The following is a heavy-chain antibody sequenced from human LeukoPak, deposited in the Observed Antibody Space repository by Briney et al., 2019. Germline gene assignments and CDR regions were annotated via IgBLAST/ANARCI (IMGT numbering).Heavy chain of an antibody. CDR1: GYTFTGYY. V-gene: IGHV1-18*04. D-gene: IGHD4-17*01. J-gene: IGHJ4*02. CDR3: ARAGATVTTHFDY. Sequence: GASVKVSCKASGYTFTGYYMHWVRQAPGQGLEWMGWIGAYNDNTNYAQNVQGRVTVTTDTSTSTAYMELRSLTSDDTAVYYCARAGATVTTHFDYWGQGTLVTVSS. CDR2: IGAYNDNT.